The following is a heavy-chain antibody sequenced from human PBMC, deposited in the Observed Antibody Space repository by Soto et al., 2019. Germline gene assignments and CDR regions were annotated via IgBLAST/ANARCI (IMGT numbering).Heavy chain of an antibody. D-gene: IGHD3-10*01. J-gene: IGHJ4*02. CDR2: ISPMFGAA. CDR1: GGTFSSYA. Sequence: QVQLVQSGAEVKKPGSSVKVSCKASGGTFSSYAISWVRQAPGQGPEWMGDISPMFGAANYAPKFQGRVTITADESTGTSYMQLSCLTSEDTALYFCAREVQVHTPAFVYWGQGTLVTVSS. V-gene: IGHV1-69*19. CDR3: AREVQVHTPAFVY.